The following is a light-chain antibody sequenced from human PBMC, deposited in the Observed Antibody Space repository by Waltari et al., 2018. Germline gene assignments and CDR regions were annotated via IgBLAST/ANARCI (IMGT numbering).Light chain of an antibody. J-gene: IGLJ2*01. CDR1: SLRTYY. Sequence: LTQDPAVSVALGQTVRITCQGDSLRTYYVSWFQQKAGQAPTLVIYGKNNRPSGIPDRFSASTSGSRASLTIIGAQAEDEADYYCHSRDSNGDVLIGGGTKVTVV. CDR2: GKN. CDR3: HSRDSNGDVL. V-gene: IGLV3-19*01.